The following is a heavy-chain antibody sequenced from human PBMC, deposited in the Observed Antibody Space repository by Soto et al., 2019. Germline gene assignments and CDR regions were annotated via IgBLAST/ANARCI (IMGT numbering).Heavy chain of an antibody. CDR2: INAGNGNT. V-gene: IGHV1-3*01. Sequence: GASVKVSCKASGYTFTSYAMHWVRQAPGQRLEWMGWINAGNGNTKYSQKFQGRVTITRDTSASTAYMELSSLRSEDTAVYYCARGFDYYNRGVSPHFAYGGKGTLVTVPS. CDR1: GYTFTSYA. D-gene: IGHD3-22*01. CDR3: ARGFDYYNRGVSPHFAY. J-gene: IGHJ4*02.